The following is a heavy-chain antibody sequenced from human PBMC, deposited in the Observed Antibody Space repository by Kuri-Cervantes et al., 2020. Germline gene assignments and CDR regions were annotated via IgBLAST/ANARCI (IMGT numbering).Heavy chain of an antibody. Sequence: TLSLTCTVSGGSISSGGYYWSWIRQHPGKGLEWIGYIYYSGSTYYNPSLKSRVTISVDTSKNQFSLKLSSVTAADTAVYYCARVGYYDSSGENWFDPWGQGTLVTVSS. CDR3: ARVGYYDSSGENWFDP. J-gene: IGHJ5*02. V-gene: IGHV4-31*03. CDR2: IYYSGST. D-gene: IGHD3-22*01. CDR1: GGSISSGGYY.